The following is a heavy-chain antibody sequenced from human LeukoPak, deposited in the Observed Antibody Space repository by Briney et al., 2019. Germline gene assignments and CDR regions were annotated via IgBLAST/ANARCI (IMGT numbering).Heavy chain of an antibody. CDR2: ISYDGSNK. D-gene: IGHD6-13*01. J-gene: IGHJ3*02. CDR1: GFTFSSYA. V-gene: IGHV3-30-3*01. CDR3: ARDRVWTAAGTDAFDI. Sequence: GRSLRLSCAASGFTFSSYAMHWVRQAPGKGLEWVAVISYDGSNKYYADSVKGRFTISRDNSKYTLYLQMNSLRAEDTAVYYCARDRVWTAAGTDAFDIWGQGTMVTVSS.